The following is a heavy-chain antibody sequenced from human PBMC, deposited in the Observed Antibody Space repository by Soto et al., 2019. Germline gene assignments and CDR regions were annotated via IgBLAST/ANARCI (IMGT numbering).Heavy chain of an antibody. CDR3: AKAQAYDILTGYYWIDSKNYYYGMDV. CDR1: GFTFSSYA. D-gene: IGHD3-9*01. Sequence: GGSLRLSCAASGFTFSSYAMSWVRQAPGKGLEWVSAISGSGGSTYYADSVKGRFTISRDNSKNTLYLQMNSLRADDTAVYYCAKAQAYDILTGYYWIDSKNYYYGMDVWGQGTTVTVSS. CDR2: ISGSGGST. V-gene: IGHV3-23*01. J-gene: IGHJ6*02.